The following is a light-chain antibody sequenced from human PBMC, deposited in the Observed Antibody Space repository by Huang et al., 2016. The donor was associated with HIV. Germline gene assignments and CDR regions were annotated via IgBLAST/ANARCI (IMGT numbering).Light chain of an antibody. CDR2: WAS. V-gene: IGKV4-1*01. Sequence: DIVMTQSPDSLTVSLGERATIHCKSSQSLLYSSNNKNYLNWYQQRPGQPPKLLIYWASARESGVPDRLSGSGSGTNFTLTINSLQAEDMAVYYCQQYYSSLWTFGQGTKVQIK. J-gene: IGKJ1*01. CDR3: QQYYSSLWT. CDR1: QSLLYSSNNKNY.